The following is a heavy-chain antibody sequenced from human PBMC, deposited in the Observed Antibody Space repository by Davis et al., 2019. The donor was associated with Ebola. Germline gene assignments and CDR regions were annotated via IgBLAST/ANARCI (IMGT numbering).Heavy chain of an antibody. CDR3: AKDHTSYDGSGDFFDY. D-gene: IGHD3-10*01. V-gene: IGHV3-23*01. CDR2: ISASGGAT. Sequence: PGGSLRLSCAASGFPFSSYAMSWVRQAPGRGLEWVSSISASGGATFYADSVKGRIGMSRDNSNDTLYLRMNNLRAEDTDIYYCAKDHTSYDGSGDFFDYWGQGILVTVSS. CDR1: GFPFSSYA. J-gene: IGHJ4*02.